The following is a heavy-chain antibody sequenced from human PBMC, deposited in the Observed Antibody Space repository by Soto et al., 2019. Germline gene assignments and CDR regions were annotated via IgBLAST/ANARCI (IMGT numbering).Heavy chain of an antibody. V-gene: IGHV3-7*03. CDR3: ARAPGPQLGMAFDY. Sequence: GGSLRLSCAASGFTFSSYWMSWVRQAPGKGLEWVANIKQDGSEKYYVDSVKGRFTISRDNAKNSLYLQMNSLRAEDTAVYYCARAPGPQLGMAFDYWGQGTLVTVSS. J-gene: IGHJ4*02. D-gene: IGHD7-27*01. CDR1: GFTFSSYW. CDR2: IKQDGSEK.